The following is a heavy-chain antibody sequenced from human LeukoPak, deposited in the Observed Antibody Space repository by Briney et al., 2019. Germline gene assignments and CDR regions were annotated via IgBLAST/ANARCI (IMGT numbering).Heavy chain of an antibody. CDR3: ARDSVPYCSSSSCYSAFDI. Sequence: ASVKASCKASGGTFSSYAISWVRQAPGQGLEWMGWISAYNGNTNYAQKLQGRVTMTTDTSTSTAYMELRSLRSDDTAVYYCARDSVPYCSSSSCYSAFDIWGQGTMVTVSS. J-gene: IGHJ3*02. D-gene: IGHD2-2*02. CDR1: GGTFSSYA. CDR2: ISAYNGNT. V-gene: IGHV1-18*01.